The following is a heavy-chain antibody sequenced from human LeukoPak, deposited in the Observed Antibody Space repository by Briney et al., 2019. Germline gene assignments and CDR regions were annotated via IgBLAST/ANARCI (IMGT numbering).Heavy chain of an antibody. Sequence: GASVKVSCKASGYTFTSYGMSWVRQAPGKGLDWVSAISGSDSNTYYADSVKGRFTISRDNSKNTLYLQMNSLRAEDTAKYYCAKRPEGAFDYWGQGILVTVSS. V-gene: IGHV3-23*01. CDR3: AKRPEGAFDY. J-gene: IGHJ4*02. CDR2: ISGSDSNT. D-gene: IGHD1-26*01. CDR1: GYTFTSYG.